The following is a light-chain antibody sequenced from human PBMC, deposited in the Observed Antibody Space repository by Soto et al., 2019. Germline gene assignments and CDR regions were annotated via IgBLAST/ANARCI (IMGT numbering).Light chain of an antibody. CDR3: QQSYSTTLR. Sequence: IWSTQGTGTLTVSLGDMATSKCNSSQSVLYSSNNKNYLAWYQQKPGQPPKLLIYWASTRESGVPDRFSGSGSGTDFTLTISILQAEDVAVYYCQQSYSTTLRFGHRTRLEIK. CDR1: QSVLYSSNNKNY. J-gene: IGKJ5*01. V-gene: IGKV4-1*01. CDR2: WAS.